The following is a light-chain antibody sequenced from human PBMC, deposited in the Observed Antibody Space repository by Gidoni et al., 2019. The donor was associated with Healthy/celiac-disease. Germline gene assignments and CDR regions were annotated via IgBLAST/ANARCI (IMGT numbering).Light chain of an antibody. V-gene: IGKV3-11*01. CDR2: DAS. J-gene: IGKJ1*01. Sequence: EIVLTQSPATLSLSPGESATLPCRASQSVSSYLAWYQQKPDQAPRLLIYDASNRATGIPARFSGGGSGTDFTLTISSLEPEDFAVYYCQRHSNYWTFGQGTKVEIK. CDR3: QRHSNYWT. CDR1: QSVSSY.